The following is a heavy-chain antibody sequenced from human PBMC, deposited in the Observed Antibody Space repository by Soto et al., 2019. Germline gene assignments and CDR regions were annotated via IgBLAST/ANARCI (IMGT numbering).Heavy chain of an antibody. CDR3: AIFDSSGSRGFQH. CDR2: IYYSGST. CDR1: GGSISSGAYY. D-gene: IGHD3-22*01. Sequence: QVQLQESGPGLVKPSQTLSLTCTVSGGSISSGAYYWSWIRQHPGKGLEWIGYIYYSGSTYYNPSLKSRVTISVDTSKNQFSLKLSSVTAADTAVYYCAIFDSSGSRGFQHWGQGTLVTVPS. J-gene: IGHJ1*01. V-gene: IGHV4-31*03.